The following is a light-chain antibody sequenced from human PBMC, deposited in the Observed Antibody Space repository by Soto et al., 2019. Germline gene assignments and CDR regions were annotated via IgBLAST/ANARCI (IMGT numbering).Light chain of an antibody. CDR1: SSDVGSSNG. V-gene: IGLV2-18*02. CDR2: DVI. J-gene: IGLJ1*01. CDR3: SSYTTSSTYV. Sequence: QSVLTQPPSVSGSPGQSVTISCTGTSSDVGSSNGVSWYQQPPGTAPKLMIYDVINRPSGVPDRFSGSKSGNTAFLTISGLQAEDEADYYCSSYTTSSTYVFGTGTKVT.